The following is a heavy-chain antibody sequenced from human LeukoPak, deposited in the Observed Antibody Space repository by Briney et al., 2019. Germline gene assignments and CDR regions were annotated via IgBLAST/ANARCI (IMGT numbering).Heavy chain of an antibody. CDR1: GGTFSSYA. Sequence: SVKVSCKASGGTFSSYAISWVRQAPGQGLEWMGGIIPIFGTANYAQKFQGRVTITADESTSTAYMELSSLRSEDTAVYYCARPKTRYSNGPLHGGAFDIWGQGTMVTVSS. D-gene: IGHD5-18*01. CDR3: ARPKTRYSNGPLHGGAFDI. J-gene: IGHJ3*02. CDR2: IIPIFGTA. V-gene: IGHV1-69*01.